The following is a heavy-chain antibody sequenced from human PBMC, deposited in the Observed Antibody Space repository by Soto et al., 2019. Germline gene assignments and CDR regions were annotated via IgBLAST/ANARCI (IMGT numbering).Heavy chain of an antibody. CDR1: GGSININNW. Sequence: QVQLQESGPGLVKPSGTLSLTCAVSGGSININNWWTWVRQPPGKGLEWIGEIYYNGNTNYNQSLKSRVTISVDKSKNQFSLMLTSVTAADNAFYYCARGDYLYYYGMDVWGQGTTVTVSS. D-gene: IGHD4-17*01. CDR3: ARGDYLYYYGMDV. CDR2: IYYNGNT. J-gene: IGHJ6*02. V-gene: IGHV4-4*02.